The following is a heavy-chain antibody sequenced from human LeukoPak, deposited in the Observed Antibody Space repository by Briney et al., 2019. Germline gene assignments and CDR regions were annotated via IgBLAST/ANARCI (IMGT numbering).Heavy chain of an antibody. CDR2: IGYDGSTE. Sequence: PGRSLRHSCAASGFTFSSYGMHWVRQAPGKGLEWVAVIGYDGSTEYYADSVKGRFTISRDNSKNTLYLQMNSLRAEDTAVYYCAKKRTMIVVVNDAFDIWGQGTMVTVSS. J-gene: IGHJ3*02. CDR1: GFTFSSYG. D-gene: IGHD3-22*01. CDR3: AKKRTMIVVVNDAFDI. V-gene: IGHV3-30*18.